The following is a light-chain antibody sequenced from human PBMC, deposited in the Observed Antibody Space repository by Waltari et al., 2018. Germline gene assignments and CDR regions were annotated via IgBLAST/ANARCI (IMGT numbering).Light chain of an antibody. CDR2: RND. Sequence: QSVLTQPPSASATPGQRVTISCSGSSSNIGSNIVTWYQQVPGTTPKLLIYRNDQRPSGVPDRFSGSKSGTSASLAISGLRSEDEADDYCAAWDDTLNGRWEFGGGTKLTVL. J-gene: IGLJ3*02. CDR3: AAWDDTLNGRWE. CDR1: SSNIGSNI. V-gene: IGLV1-44*01.